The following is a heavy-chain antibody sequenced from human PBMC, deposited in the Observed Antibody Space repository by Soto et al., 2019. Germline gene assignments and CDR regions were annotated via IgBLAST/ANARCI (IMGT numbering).Heavy chain of an antibody. CDR3: STDPGQVLLWFGEPLIDY. J-gene: IGHJ4*02. Sequence: GGSLRLSCAASGFTFSNAWMSWVRQAPGKGLEWVGRIKSKTDGGTTDYAAPVKGRFTISRDDSKNTLYLQMNSLKTEVTAVYYCSTDPGQVLLWFGEPLIDYWGQGTLVTVSS. V-gene: IGHV3-15*01. D-gene: IGHD3-10*01. CDR2: IKSKTDGGTT. CDR1: GFTFSNAW.